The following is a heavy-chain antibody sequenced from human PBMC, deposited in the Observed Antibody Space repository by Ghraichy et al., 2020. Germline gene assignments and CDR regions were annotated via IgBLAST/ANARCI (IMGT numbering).Heavy chain of an antibody. V-gene: IGHV4-39*01. CDR2: IDFLGRT. CDR1: GGSVRSSSDS. J-gene: IGHJ4*02. D-gene: IGHD1-26*01. CDR3: ARRWSGNYPFDY. Sequence: SETLSLTCTVSGGSVRSSSDSWAWIRQAPEKGLEWIGSIDFLGRTNYNPSLKGRVTISVDSSRKGFSLSLTSVTAADTATYYCARRWSGNYPFDYSGPGTLVAVSS.